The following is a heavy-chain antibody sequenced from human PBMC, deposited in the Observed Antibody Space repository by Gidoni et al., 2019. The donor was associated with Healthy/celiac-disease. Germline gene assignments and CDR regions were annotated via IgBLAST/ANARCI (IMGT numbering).Heavy chain of an antibody. CDR3: ARDSLVVGATTYYYYGMDV. CDR1: GRTFSSYA. D-gene: IGHD1-26*01. J-gene: IGHJ6*02. V-gene: IGHV1-69*01. Sequence: QVQLVQSGAAVKKPGSSVKVSCKASGRTFSSYAISWVRQAHGQGLEWMGGIIPIFGTANDAQKFQGRVTITADESTSTAYRELSSLRSEDTAVYYCARDSLVVGATTYYYYGMDVWGQGTTVTVSS. CDR2: IIPIFGTA.